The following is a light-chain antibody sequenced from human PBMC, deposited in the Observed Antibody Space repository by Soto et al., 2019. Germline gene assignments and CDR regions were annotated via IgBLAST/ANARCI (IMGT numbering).Light chain of an antibody. J-gene: IGKJ2*02. CDR3: QQYGSSPCT. CDR1: QSVSSSY. CDR2: GAS. Sequence: EIVLTQSPGTLSLSPGERATLSCRASQSVSSSYLGWYRQKPGQAPSLLIYGASSRATGIPDRVSGSGSGTDFTLTISRLEPEDFAVYYCQQYGSSPCTFGQGTKLEIK. V-gene: IGKV3-20*01.